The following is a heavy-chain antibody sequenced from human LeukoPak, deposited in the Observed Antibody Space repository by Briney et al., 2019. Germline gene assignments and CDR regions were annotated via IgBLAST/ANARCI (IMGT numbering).Heavy chain of an antibody. J-gene: IGHJ5*02. V-gene: IGHV1-8*01. Sequence: ASVRVSCKTSGYTFTNYDINWVRQATGQGFEWMGWMNPNSGNTGYAQKFQGRVTMTRNTSISTAYMELSSLRSEDTAVYYCARPHCSSTDCHPPEWFDPWGQGTLVTVSS. CDR2: MNPNSGNT. D-gene: IGHD2-2*01. CDR1: GYTFTNYD. CDR3: ARPHCSSTDCHPPEWFDP.